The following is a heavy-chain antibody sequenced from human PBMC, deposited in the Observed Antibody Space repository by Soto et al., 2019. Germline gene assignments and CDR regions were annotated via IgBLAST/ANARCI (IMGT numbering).Heavy chain of an antibody. CDR2: VYHTGDT. V-gene: IGHV4-4*02. J-gene: IGHJ5*02. D-gene: IGHD2-21*02. Sequence: SGTRSLTCGVSGGTVASSHWWSWIRQSPGGGLEWIGNVYHTGDTNFNPSLQSRVTISVDKSNNQFSLRLNSLTAADTAVYFCAREIVTAGGNNYFDPWGPGTLVTVSS. CDR1: GGTVASSHW. CDR3: AREIVTAGGNNYFDP.